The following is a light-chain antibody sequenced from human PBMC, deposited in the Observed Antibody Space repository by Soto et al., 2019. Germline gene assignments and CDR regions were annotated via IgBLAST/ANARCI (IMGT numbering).Light chain of an antibody. CDR3: QQYNSYTWT. CDR1: QTINDW. CDR2: DAS. V-gene: IGKV1-5*01. Sequence: IQMTQSPSTLYASVGDRVTIAFRASQTINDWLAWYQQKPGKAPKLLIYDASSLESGVPSRFSGSGSGTEFTLTISSLQPDDFATYYCQQYNSYTWTFGQGTKVDI. J-gene: IGKJ1*01.